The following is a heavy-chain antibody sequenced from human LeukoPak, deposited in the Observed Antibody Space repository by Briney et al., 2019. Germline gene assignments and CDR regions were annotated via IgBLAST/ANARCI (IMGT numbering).Heavy chain of an antibody. Sequence: GSLRLSCAASGFTFNTYAMSWVRQAPGKGLEGVSTVSGGGDVTHYADSVKGRFTVSRDNSKSTVYLQTDNLRAEDAAVYYCAKDLFGPGTYFDYWGQGALVTVSS. D-gene: IGHD3-10*01. CDR1: GFTFNTYA. CDR2: VSGGGDVT. CDR3: AKDLFGPGTYFDY. J-gene: IGHJ4*02. V-gene: IGHV3-23*01.